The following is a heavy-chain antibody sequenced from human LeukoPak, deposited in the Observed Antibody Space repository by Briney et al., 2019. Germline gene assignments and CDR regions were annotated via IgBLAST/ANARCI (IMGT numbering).Heavy chain of an antibody. CDR3: ARLDSSGWFLDYGMDV. V-gene: IGHV4-59*08. Sequence: SETLSLTCTVSGGYLRSYYWSWLRQPPGRGREWIGYIYYSGSTNYNPSLKSRLNISVDTSKNQFSLKMSSVTAADTAVYYCARLDSSGWFLDYGMDVWGEGTTVTVSS. J-gene: IGHJ6*01. CDR2: IYYSGST. D-gene: IGHD6-19*01. CDR1: GGYLRSYY.